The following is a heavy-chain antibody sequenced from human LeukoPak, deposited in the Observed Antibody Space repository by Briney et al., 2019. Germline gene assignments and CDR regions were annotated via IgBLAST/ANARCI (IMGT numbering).Heavy chain of an antibody. J-gene: IGHJ4*02. CDR1: GGSISGYY. CDR2: ICHSGNT. Sequence: PSETLSLTCTVSGGSISGYYWSWIRQPPGKGLEWIGYICHSGNTNYNPSLRSRVTISVDTSRNQFSLNLSSVTAADMAVYYCARRGIPVAGLDYWGQGSLVAVSS. CDR3: ARRGIPVAGLDY. V-gene: IGHV4-59*08. D-gene: IGHD6-19*01.